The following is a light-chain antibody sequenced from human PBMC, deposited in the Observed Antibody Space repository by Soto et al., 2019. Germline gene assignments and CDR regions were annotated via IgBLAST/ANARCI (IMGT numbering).Light chain of an antibody. Sequence: EIVLTQSPGTLSLSPGERATLSCRASQSVRNSYLAWYQQKPGQAPRLLIYGASSRATGIPDRFSGSGSGTAFTLTISRLEPEDFAVYYCQHYGSSRAFGQGTKVEI. CDR2: GAS. V-gene: IGKV3-20*01. CDR3: QHYGSSRA. CDR1: QSVRNSY. J-gene: IGKJ1*01.